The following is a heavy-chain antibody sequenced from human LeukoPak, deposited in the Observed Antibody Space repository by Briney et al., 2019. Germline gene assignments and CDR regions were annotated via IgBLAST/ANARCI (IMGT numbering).Heavy chain of an antibody. D-gene: IGHD3-9*01. V-gene: IGHV3-43*02. CDR3: AKGFSILTSKHYFYYHVLDV. J-gene: IGHJ6*04. CDR1: GIALEKYA. Sequence: GGSLRLSCAASGIALEKYAMNCVRQARGKGLECGSLICEDGSTTWYADSVKGRLNISSDNGKNSLYLHMNSLRPEDTALYYCAKGFSILTSKHYFYYHVLDVGREGTAVTVSS. CDR2: ICEDGSTT.